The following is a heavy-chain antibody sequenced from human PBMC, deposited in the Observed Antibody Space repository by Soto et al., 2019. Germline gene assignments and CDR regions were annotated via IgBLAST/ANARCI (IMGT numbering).Heavy chain of an antibody. CDR3: AKDRIAAAGTGPKTWRKHFDF. CDR2: ISYDGSNK. V-gene: IGHV3-30*18. Sequence: GGSLRLSCAAYGFTFSSYGMRWVRQAPGKGLEWVAVISYDGSNKYYADSVKGRFTISRDNSKNTLYLQMNSLRAEDTAVYYCAKDRIAAAGTGPKTWRKHFDFWGQGTLVTVSS. D-gene: IGHD6-13*01. J-gene: IGHJ4*02. CDR1: GFTFSSYG.